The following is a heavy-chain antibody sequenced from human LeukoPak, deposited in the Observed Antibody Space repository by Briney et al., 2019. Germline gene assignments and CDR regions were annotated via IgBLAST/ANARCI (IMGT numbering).Heavy chain of an antibody. Sequence: GGSPRLSCAVSGITLSNYGMSWVPQAPGKGLEWVAGISDSGGNTKYADSVKGRFTISRDNPKNTLYLQMNSLRAEDTAVYFCAKRGVVIRVILVGFHKEAYYFESWGQGALVTVSS. CDR3: AKRGVVIRVILVGFHKEAYYFES. CDR2: ISDSGGNT. J-gene: IGHJ4*02. CDR1: GITLSNYG. D-gene: IGHD3-22*01. V-gene: IGHV3-23*01.